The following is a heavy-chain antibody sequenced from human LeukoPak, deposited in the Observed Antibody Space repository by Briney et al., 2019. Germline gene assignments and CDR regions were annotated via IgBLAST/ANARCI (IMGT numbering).Heavy chain of an antibody. CDR1: GYSFSNYW. V-gene: IGHV5-51*01. CDR3: ARTYFYGSGSYYQPFGY. Sequence: GESLKISCKGPGYSFSNYWIGWVRQMPGKGLEWMGIIYPGDSDTRYSPSFQGQVTISADESITTAYLQWSSLEASDTAMYYCARTYFYGSGSYYQPFGYWGQGTLVTVSS. CDR2: IYPGDSDT. J-gene: IGHJ4*02. D-gene: IGHD3-10*01.